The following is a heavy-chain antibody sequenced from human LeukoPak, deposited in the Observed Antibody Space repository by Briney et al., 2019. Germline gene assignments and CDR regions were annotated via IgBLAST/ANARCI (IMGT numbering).Heavy chain of an antibody. CDR3: AREVVVVRETYFDY. V-gene: IGHV4-4*07. CDR1: GGSISSYY. CDR2: IYTSGST. D-gene: IGHD2-15*01. Sequence: SETLSLTCTVSGGSISSYYWSWIRQPAGKGLEWIGRIYTSGSTNYNPSLKSRVTMSVDTSKNQFSLKLSSVTAADTAVYYCAREVVVVRETYFDYWGQETLVTVSS. J-gene: IGHJ4*02.